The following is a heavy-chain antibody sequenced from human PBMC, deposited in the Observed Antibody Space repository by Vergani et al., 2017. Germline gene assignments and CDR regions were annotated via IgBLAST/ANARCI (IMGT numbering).Heavy chain of an antibody. CDR2: IYYSGST. J-gene: IGHJ5*02. D-gene: IGHD4-23*01. V-gene: IGHV4-59*01. Sequence: QVQLQESGPGLVKPSETLSLSCTVSCGSISSYYWSWIRQPPGKGLEWIGSIYYSGSTNYNPSLKSRFTITVDTSKNHFSLKLSSVTAADTAVYYCARGSYGGWFDPWGQGTLVTVSS. CDR3: ARGSYGGWFDP. CDR1: CGSISSYY.